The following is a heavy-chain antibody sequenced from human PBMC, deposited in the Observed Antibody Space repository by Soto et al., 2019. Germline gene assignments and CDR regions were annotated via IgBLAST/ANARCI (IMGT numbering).Heavy chain of an antibody. D-gene: IGHD3-3*01. V-gene: IGHV1-8*01. Sequence: PGESLKISCKASGYTFTSYDINWVRQATGQGLEWMGWMNPNSGNTGYAQKFQGRVTMTRNTSISTAYMELSSLRSEDTAVYYCARRYYDFWSGYRSYYYYGMDVWGQGTTVTVSS. J-gene: IGHJ6*02. CDR3: ARRYYDFWSGYRSYYYYGMDV. CDR1: GYTFTSYD. CDR2: MNPNSGNT.